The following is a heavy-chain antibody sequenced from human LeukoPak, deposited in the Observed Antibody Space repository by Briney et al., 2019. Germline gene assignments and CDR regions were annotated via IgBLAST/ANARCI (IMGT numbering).Heavy chain of an antibody. CDR2: INHSGST. CDR1: GGSFSGYY. D-gene: IGHD1-26*01. V-gene: IGHV4-34*01. Sequence: SETLSLTCAVYGGSFSGYYWSWIRQPPGKGLEWIGEINHSGSTNYNPSLKSRVTISVDTSKNQFSLKLSSVTAADTAVYYCARLGPGSGSSDYFDYRGQGTLVTVSS. J-gene: IGHJ4*02. CDR3: ARLGPGSGSSDYFDY.